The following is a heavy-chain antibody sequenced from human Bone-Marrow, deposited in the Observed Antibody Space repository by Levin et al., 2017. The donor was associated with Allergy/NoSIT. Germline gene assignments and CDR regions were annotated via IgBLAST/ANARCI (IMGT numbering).Heavy chain of an antibody. CDR2: MNAHNGNT. CDR1: GYTFIDYD. V-gene: IGHV1-8*01. J-gene: IGHJ4*02. CDR3: ARNVALTGDFDS. D-gene: IGHD7-27*01. Sequence: GASVKVSCKTSGYTFIDYDINWVRQAPGQGLEWLGWMNAHNGNTGYAQKFQGRVTLTRDTSISIAYMELSSLTSEDTAVYYCARNVALTGDFDSWGQGTLVTVSS.